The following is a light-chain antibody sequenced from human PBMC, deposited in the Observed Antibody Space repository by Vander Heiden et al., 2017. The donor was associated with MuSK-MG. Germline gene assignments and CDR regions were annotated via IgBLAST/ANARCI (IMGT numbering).Light chain of an antibody. J-gene: IGKJ1*01. CDR2: GAS. CDR1: QSVTSSY. Sequence: EIVLTQSPGTLSLSPGESASLSRTASQSVTSSYLAWSQQKPGQAPRLLIDGASSRATGIPDRFSGSGSGTDFTLTISRLEPEDFAVYYCQQYGSSPPWTFGQGTKVEIK. V-gene: IGKV3-20*01. CDR3: QQYGSSPPWT.